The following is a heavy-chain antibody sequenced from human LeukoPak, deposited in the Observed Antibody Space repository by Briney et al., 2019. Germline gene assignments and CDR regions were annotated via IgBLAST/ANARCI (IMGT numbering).Heavy chain of an antibody. J-gene: IGHJ4*02. Sequence: GESLRLSCTASGSTFSSYVMHWVRQAPGKGLEYVSTIDGNGGSTYYANSVKGRFTISRDNSKNTLNLRMGSLRAEDMAVYYCARGGGYCSRTGCYGIDYWGQGTLVTVSS. CDR3: ARGGGYCSRTGCYGIDY. V-gene: IGHV3-64*01. D-gene: IGHD2-2*01. CDR1: GSTFSSYV. CDR2: IDGNGGST.